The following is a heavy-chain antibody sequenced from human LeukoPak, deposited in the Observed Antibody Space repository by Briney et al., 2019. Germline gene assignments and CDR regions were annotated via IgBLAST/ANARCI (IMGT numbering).Heavy chain of an antibody. CDR1: GGTFSSYA. V-gene: IGHV1-69*04. CDR3: ARVVDDSRSDYFDY. Sequence: SVKVSCKASGGTFSSYAIIWVRQAPGQGLEWMGRIIPILGIANYAQKIQGRVTITADKSTSTAYMELSSLRSEDTAVYYCARVVDDSRSDYFDYWGQGTLVTVSS. CDR2: IIPILGIA. D-gene: IGHD3-22*01. J-gene: IGHJ4*02.